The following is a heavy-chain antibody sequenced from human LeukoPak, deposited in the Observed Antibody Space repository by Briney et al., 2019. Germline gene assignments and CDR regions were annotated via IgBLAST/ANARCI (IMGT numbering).Heavy chain of an antibody. D-gene: IGHD6-13*01. CDR2: IYYSGST. CDR3: ARGGAAGLDY. J-gene: IGHJ4*02. CDR1: GGSISSYY. V-gene: IGHV4-59*01. Sequence: SETLSLTCTVSGGSISSYYWSRIRQPPGKGLEWIGYIYYSGSTNYNPSLKSRVTISVDTSKNQFSLKLSSVTAADTAVYYCARGGAAGLDYWGQGTLVTVSS.